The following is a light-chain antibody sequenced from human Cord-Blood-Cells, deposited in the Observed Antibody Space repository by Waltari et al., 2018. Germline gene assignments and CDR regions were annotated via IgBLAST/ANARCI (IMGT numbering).Light chain of an antibody. Sequence: DIQMTQYPSSLSASVGDSVTITCQASQDMSNYLNWYQQKPGKAPKLLIYDASNLETGVPSRFSGSGSGTDFTFTISSLQPEDIATYYCQQYDNLPLTFGGGTKVEIK. CDR1: QDMSNY. CDR3: QQYDNLPLT. CDR2: DAS. J-gene: IGKJ4*01. V-gene: IGKV1-33*01.